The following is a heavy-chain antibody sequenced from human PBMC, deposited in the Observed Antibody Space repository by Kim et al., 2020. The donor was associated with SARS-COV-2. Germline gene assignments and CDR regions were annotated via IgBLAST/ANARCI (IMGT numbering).Heavy chain of an antibody. J-gene: IGHJ4*02. CDR3: ARANSRGWAYFDY. Sequence: GGSLRLSCAASGFTFSSHNMNWVRQAPGKGLEWVCSISSRSSNINYADSVKGRFTISSDNAKNTLYLYMHSLSAEDTAVDYCARANSRGWAYFDYWGQ. CDR1: GFTFSSHN. D-gene: IGHD6-19*01. V-gene: IGHV3-21*01. CDR2: ISSRSSNI.